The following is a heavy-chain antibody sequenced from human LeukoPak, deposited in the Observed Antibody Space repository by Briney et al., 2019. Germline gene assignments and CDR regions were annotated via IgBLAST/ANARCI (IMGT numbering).Heavy chain of an antibody. J-gene: IGHJ5*02. CDR2: ISGSGGST. CDR3: AKDDSLCFDP. Sequence: GGSLRLSCAASGFTFSNYAMSWVRQAPGKGLEWVSAISGSGGSTYYADSVKGRLTISRDNSKNTLYLQMNSLRAEDTAVYYCAKDDSLCFDPWGQGTLVTVSS. CDR1: GFTFSNYA. V-gene: IGHV3-23*01. D-gene: IGHD2-21*01.